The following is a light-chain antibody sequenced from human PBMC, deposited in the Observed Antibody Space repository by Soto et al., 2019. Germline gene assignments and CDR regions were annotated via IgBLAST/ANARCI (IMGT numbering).Light chain of an antibody. Sequence: QSVLTQPPSVSGAPGQRVTISCTGSSSNIGAGYNVHWYQQVPGTAPKLLIYGDSNRPSGVPDRFSGSKSGTSASLAITGLQAEDAADYYCQSYDSRLSGWLFGGGTKLTVL. CDR3: QSYDSRLSGWL. CDR1: SSNIGAGYN. CDR2: GDS. J-gene: IGLJ3*02. V-gene: IGLV1-40*01.